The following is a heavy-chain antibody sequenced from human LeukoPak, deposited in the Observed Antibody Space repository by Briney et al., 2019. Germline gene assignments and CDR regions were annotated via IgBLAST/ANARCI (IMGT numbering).Heavy chain of an antibody. CDR3: ARAALRSRSMDV. CDR1: GDSLSSNSAA. CDR2: TYYRSKWYN. J-gene: IGHJ6*02. Sequence: QTLSLTCAISGDSLSSNSAAWNWLRQSPSRGLEWLGRTYYRSKWYNDYAVSVKSRITINPDTSKNQFSLQLNSVTPEDTAVYYCARAALRSRSMDVWGQGTTVTVSS. V-gene: IGHV6-1*01. D-gene: IGHD3-16*01.